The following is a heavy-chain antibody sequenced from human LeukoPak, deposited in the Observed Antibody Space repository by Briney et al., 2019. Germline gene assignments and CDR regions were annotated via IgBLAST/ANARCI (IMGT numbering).Heavy chain of an antibody. CDR2: LSYDGTDQ. D-gene: IGHD3-10*01. V-gene: IGHV3-30*04. J-gene: IGHJ3*02. Sequence: GGSLRLSCVASGFLFRTYAFHWVRQAPGRGLEWVAFLSYDGTDQYFADSVKGRFTLSRDNSKNTMYLQMDSLISEDTAVYYCARPGGYALDIWGQGTMVTVSS. CDR3: ARPGGYALDI. CDR1: GFLFRTYA.